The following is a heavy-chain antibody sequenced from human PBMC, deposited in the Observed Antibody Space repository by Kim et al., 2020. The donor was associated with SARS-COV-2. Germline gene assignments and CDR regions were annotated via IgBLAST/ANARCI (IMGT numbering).Heavy chain of an antibody. V-gene: IGHV3-9*01. CDR3: AKLLADILTGYDVYGMDV. J-gene: IGHJ6*02. Sequence: GGSLRLSCAASGFTFDDYAMHWVRQAPGKGLEWVAGISWDSGSIGYADSVKGRLTISRDNAKNSLYLQMNSLRAEDTGLYYCAKLLADILTGYDVYGMDVWGQGTTVTVSS. CDR2: ISWDSGSI. CDR1: GFTFDDYA. D-gene: IGHD3-9*01.